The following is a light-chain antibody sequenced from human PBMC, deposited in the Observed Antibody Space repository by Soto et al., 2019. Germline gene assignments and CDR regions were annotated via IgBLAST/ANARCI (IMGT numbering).Light chain of an antibody. Sequence: IVLTQSPSTLSLSPGKRATLSCRASQGLXSSYLAWYQQRPGQAPSIPXDCASSRATDVPDRLSASGSGTDFALTISRLDPEDFAVYYCQQYMSATRTFGGGTKVDIK. V-gene: IGKV3-20*01. CDR3: QQYMSATRT. CDR1: QGLXSSY. J-gene: IGKJ4*02. CDR2: CAS.